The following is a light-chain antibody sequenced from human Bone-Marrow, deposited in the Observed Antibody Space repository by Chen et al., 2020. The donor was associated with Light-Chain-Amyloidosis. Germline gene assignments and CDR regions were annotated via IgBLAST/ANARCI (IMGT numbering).Light chain of an antibody. CDR3: QSADSSGTYEVI. V-gene: IGLV3-25*03. J-gene: IGLJ2*01. CDR1: DLPTKY. Sequence: SYELTQPPSVSASPGQKAWITCSGDDLPTKYAYWYQQKPGQAPVLVIHRDTERPSGISERFSGSSSGTTATLTISGVQAEDEADYHCQSADSSGTYEVIFGGGTKLTVL. CDR2: RDT.